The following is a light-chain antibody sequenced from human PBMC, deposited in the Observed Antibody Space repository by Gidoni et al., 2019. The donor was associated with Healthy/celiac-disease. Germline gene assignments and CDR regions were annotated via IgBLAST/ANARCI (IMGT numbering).Light chain of an antibody. Sequence: EIVLTQSPGTLSLSPGDRATLSCRASQSVSSSYLAWYQQRPGQAPRLLIFGASSRATGIPDRFSGSGSGTDFTLTISSLEPEDFAVYYCQQYSNSPRTFXXXTKVEIK. J-gene: IGKJ1*01. V-gene: IGKV3-20*01. CDR2: GAS. CDR1: QSVSSSY. CDR3: QQYSNSPRT.